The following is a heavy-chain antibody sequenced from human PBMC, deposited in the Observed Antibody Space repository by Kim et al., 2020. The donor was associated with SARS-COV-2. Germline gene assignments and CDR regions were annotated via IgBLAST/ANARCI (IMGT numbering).Heavy chain of an antibody. D-gene: IGHD3-22*01. J-gene: IGHJ4*02. CDR2: INPSGGST. CDR1: GYTFTSYY. CDR3: ARGSEEYYDSSGYYLGIYYFDY. Sequence: ASVKVSCKASGYTFTSYYMHWVRQAPGQGLEWMGIINPSGGSTSYAQKFQGRVTMTRDTSTSTVYMELSSLRPEDTAVYYCARGSEEYYDSSGYYLGIYYFDYWGQGTLVTVSS. V-gene: IGHV1-46*01.